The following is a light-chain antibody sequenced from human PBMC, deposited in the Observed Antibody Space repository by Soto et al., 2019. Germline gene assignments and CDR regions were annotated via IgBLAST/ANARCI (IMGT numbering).Light chain of an antibody. V-gene: IGLV2-14*01. Sequence: QSALTQPASVSGSPGQSITISCPGTSSDVGAYKYVSWYQQRPGKAPQLMIYEVSNRPSGVSDRFSGSKSGNTASLTISGLQAEDEADYYCSSYSSSTTRVAFGGGTKVTVL. CDR3: SSYSSSTTRVA. CDR2: EVS. CDR1: SSDVGAYKY. J-gene: IGLJ2*01.